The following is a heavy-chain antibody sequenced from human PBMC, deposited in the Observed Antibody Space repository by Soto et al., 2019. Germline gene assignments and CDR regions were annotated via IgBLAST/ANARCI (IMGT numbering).Heavy chain of an antibody. CDR3: VKGATGGPRGYFDL. D-gene: IGHD3-16*01. J-gene: IGHJ2*01. CDR2: TSYDGSNK. V-gene: IGHV3-30*18. CDR1: GFTFNTYG. Sequence: QVQLVESGGGVVQPWRSLRLSCAASGFTFNTYGMHWVRQAPGKGLEWVAVTSYDGSNKYYADSLKGRFTISRDNAKNTAYVQMNSLRAEDTAVYYCVKGATGGPRGYFDLWGRGTLFIVSA.